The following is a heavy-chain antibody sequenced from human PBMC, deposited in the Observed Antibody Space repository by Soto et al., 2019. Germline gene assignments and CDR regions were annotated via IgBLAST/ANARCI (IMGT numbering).Heavy chain of an antibody. Sequence: PGGSLRLSCAASGFTFSSYSMNWVRQAPGKGLEWVSYISSRSSTIYYAESEKGRFTISRDNAKNSLYLQMNSLRDEDTAVYYCASIYYFDYWGQGTLVTVSS. CDR3: ASIYYFDY. CDR1: GFTFSSYS. CDR2: ISSRSSTI. J-gene: IGHJ4*02. V-gene: IGHV3-48*02.